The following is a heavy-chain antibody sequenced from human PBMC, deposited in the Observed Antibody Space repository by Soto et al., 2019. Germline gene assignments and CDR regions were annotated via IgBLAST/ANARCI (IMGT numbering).Heavy chain of an antibody. CDR2: ISGSGGVT. J-gene: IGHJ2*01. V-gene: IGHV3-23*01. CDR1: GFTFSSYA. D-gene: IGHD6-6*01. CDR3: AKDSSSSSSDRYFDL. Sequence: EVQLLESGGGLVQPGGSLRLSCAASGFTFSSYAMTWVRQAPGKGLEWVSGISGSGGVTYYADSVKGRFTISRDNSKNTMYMQMNSLRAEDTAVYYCAKDSSSSSSDRYFDLWGRGTLVTVSS.